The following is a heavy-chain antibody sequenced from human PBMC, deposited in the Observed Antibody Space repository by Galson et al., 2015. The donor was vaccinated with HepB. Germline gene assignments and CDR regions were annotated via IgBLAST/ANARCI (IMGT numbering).Heavy chain of an antibody. Sequence: SLRLSCAASGFTFTNYGMHWVRQAPGKGLEWVAPVSHDGSYKSYAESVKGRFTSFRDNSKGTLYLQMNSLRPEDTAVYYCAKDPAGMFVVNYRGFYFDDWGRGTLVTVSS. V-gene: IGHV3-30*18. J-gene: IGHJ4*02. CDR2: VSHDGSYK. D-gene: IGHD1-7*01. CDR3: AKDPAGMFVVNYRGFYFDD. CDR1: GFTFTNYG.